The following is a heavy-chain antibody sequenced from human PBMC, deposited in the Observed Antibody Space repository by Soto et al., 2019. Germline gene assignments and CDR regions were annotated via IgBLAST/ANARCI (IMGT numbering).Heavy chain of an antibody. Sequence: XGSLILSCVASGFTCSNYAMSWVRQAPGKGLEWVSTISDNGANTFIGDSMKDHFDISRDNSKNTVFLHLSTVRAEDTAIYYCARAIGADFFDYWGQGTPVTVSS. V-gene: IGHV3-23*01. D-gene: IGHD6-25*01. CDR1: GFTCSNYA. CDR3: ARAIGADFFDY. J-gene: IGHJ4*02. CDR2: ISDNGANT.